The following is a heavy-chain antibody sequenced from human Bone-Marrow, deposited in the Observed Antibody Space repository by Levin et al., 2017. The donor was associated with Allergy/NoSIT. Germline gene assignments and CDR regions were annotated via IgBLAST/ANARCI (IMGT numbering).Heavy chain of an antibody. V-gene: IGHV1-2*02. Sequence: ASVKVSCKATGYTFTDYYIHWIRQAPGQGLEWMGRINPDGGGTKFSQKFEGRVTLTRDTSIRTVNMELSSLRSDDTAVYFCARDLVGVDAFDFWGQGTVVIVSS. CDR2: INPDGGGT. D-gene: IGHD1-26*01. CDR3: ARDLVGVDAFDF. CDR1: GYTFTDYY. J-gene: IGHJ3*01.